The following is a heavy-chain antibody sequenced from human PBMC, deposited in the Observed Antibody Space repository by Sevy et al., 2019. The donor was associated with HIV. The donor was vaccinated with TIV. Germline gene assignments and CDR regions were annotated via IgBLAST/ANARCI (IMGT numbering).Heavy chain of an antibody. J-gene: IGHJ5*02. D-gene: IGHD3-16*01. CDR1: GLTFSSYA. Sequence: GGSLRLSCAASGLTFSSYAMSWVRQAPGKGLEWVSAISGSGGSTYYADSVKGRFTISRDNSKNTLYLQMNSLRAEDTAVYYCAKDDFGRLGESWGQGTLVTVSS. V-gene: IGHV3-23*01. CDR3: AKDDFGRLGES. CDR2: ISGSGGST.